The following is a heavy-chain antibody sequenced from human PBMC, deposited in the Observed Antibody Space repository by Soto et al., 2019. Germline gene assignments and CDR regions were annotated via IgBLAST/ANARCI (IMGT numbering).Heavy chain of an antibody. CDR3: ARHEDKFNYDFWSGYYPGTSVSGRSAWFDP. J-gene: IGHJ5*02. D-gene: IGHD3-3*01. V-gene: IGHV4-39*01. CDR2: IYYSGST. Sequence: SETLSLTCTVSGGSISSSSYYWGWIRQPPGKGLEWIGSIYYSGSTYYNPSLKSRVTISVDTSKNQFSLKLSSVTAADTAVYYWARHEDKFNYDFWSGYYPGTSVSGRSAWFDPWGQGTLVTVSS. CDR1: GGSISSSSYY.